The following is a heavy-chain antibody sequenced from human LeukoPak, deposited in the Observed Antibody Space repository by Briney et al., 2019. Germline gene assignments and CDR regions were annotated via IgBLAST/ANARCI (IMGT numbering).Heavy chain of an antibody. CDR2: IKSDGSET. V-gene: IGHV3-74*01. Sequence: GGSLRLSCAASGFPLRSNWMHWVRQAPGKGLVWVSRIKSDGSETSYADSVEGRFTISRDNAKNTLYLQMNSLRAEDTAVYYCARTDNLDYWGQGTPVTVSP. J-gene: IGHJ4*02. CDR3: ARTDNLDY. D-gene: IGHD5-24*01. CDR1: GFPLRSNW.